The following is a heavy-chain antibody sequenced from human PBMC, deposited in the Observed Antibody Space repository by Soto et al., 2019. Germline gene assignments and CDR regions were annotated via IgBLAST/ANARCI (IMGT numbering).Heavy chain of an antibody. V-gene: IGHV4-28*01. CDR1: GYSISSSNW. CDR2: IYYSGTT. CDR3: ASRGYSYGFSLGMDV. Sequence: ETLSLTCAVSGYSISSSNWWGWIRQPPGKGLEWIGYIYYSGTTYYNPSLKSRVTMSVDTSKNQFSLKLTSVTAVDTAVYYCASRGYSYGFSLGMDVWGQGTTVTVS. J-gene: IGHJ6*02. D-gene: IGHD5-18*01.